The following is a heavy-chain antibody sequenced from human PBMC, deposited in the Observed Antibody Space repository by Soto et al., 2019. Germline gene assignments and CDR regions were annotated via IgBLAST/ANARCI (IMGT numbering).Heavy chain of an antibody. D-gene: IGHD3-3*01. Sequence: SGPTLVNPTETLTLTCTVSGFSLSNTRMGVSWVRQPPGKALERLAHIFSSDDKSYSTSLRSRLTISKDTSKSQVVLTMTNMDPVDTATYYCARTEKAFEVVSYHYFGMDVWGQGTTVTVSS. CDR2: IFSSDDK. V-gene: IGHV2-26*01. J-gene: IGHJ6*02. CDR3: ARTEKAFEVVSYHYFGMDV. CDR1: GFSLSNTRMG.